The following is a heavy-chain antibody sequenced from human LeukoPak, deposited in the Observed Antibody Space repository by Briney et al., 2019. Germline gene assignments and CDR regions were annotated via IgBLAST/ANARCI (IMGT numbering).Heavy chain of an antibody. J-gene: IGHJ4*02. Sequence: PSETLSLTCTVSGGSISNSISYWGWIRQPPGKGLEWIGNIYNSGNTYYNPSLKSRVTISVDTSKNQFSLKLTSVTAADTAVYYCARGLSDVYWGQGTLVTVSS. CDR1: GGSISNSISY. V-gene: IGHV4-39*07. CDR3: ARGLSDVY. CDR2: IYNSGNT.